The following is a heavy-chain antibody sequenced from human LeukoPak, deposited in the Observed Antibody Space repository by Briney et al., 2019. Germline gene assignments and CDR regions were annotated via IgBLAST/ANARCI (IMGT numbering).Heavy chain of an antibody. CDR2: ISAYNGNT. CDR3: ARDGFRDSGSYLPLDY. CDR1: GYTFTSYG. D-gene: IGHD1-26*01. V-gene: IGHV1-18*01. Sequence: ASVKVSCKASGYTFTSYGISWVRQAPGQGLEWMGWISAYNGNTNYAQKLQGRVTMTTDTSTSTAYMELRSLRSDDTAVYYCARDGFRDSGSYLPLDYWGQGTLVTVSS. J-gene: IGHJ4*02.